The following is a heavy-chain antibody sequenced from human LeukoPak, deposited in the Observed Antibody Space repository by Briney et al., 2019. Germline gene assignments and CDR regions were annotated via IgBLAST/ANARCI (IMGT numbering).Heavy chain of an antibody. Sequence: GASVKVSCKASGYTFTSYDINWVRQSTGQGLEWMGWMNPNSGNTGYAQKFQGRVTMTTDTSTSTAYMELRSLRSDDTAVYYCAREYYDILTGYYSPYYYYYMDVWGKGTTVTVSS. CDR1: GYTFTSYD. J-gene: IGHJ6*03. CDR2: MNPNSGNT. D-gene: IGHD3-9*01. V-gene: IGHV1-8*01. CDR3: AREYYDILTGYYSPYYYYYMDV.